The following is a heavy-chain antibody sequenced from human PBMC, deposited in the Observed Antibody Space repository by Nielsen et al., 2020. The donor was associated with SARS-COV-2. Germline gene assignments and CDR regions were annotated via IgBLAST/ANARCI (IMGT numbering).Heavy chain of an antibody. D-gene: IGHD5-12*01. V-gene: IGHV3-49*04. CDR1: GFTFGDYA. J-gene: IGHJ4*02. Sequence: SLRLSCTASGFTFGDYAMSWVRQAPGKGLEWVGFIRSKAYGGTTEYAASVKGRFTISRDDSKSIAYLQMNSLKTEDTAVYYCTRDSGDGFDYWGQGTLVTVSS. CDR3: TRDSGDGFDY. CDR2: IRSKAYGGTT.